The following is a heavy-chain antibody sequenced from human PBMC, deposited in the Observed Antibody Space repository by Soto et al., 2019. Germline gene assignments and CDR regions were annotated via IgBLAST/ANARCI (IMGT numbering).Heavy chain of an antibody. Sequence: GESLKISCKGSGYSFTSYWIGWVRQMPGKGLEWMGIIYPGDSDTRYSPSFQGQVTISADKSISTAYLQWSSLKASDTAMYYCARRLIGYSSSLRGFDYWGQGTLVTVSS. V-gene: IGHV5-51*01. D-gene: IGHD6-13*01. CDR2: IYPGDSDT. J-gene: IGHJ4*02. CDR3: ARRLIGYSSSLRGFDY. CDR1: GYSFTSYW.